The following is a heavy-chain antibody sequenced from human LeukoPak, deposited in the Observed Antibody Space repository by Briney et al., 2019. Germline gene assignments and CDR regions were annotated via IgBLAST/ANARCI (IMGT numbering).Heavy chain of an antibody. V-gene: IGHV4-39*07. CDR1: GGSISSITSLTYY. CDR3: ASLYDSSGRNRFDY. CDR2: VHYSGST. Sequence: SETLSLTCIVSGGSISSITSLTYYWNWIRQSPGTGLEWIGSVHYSGSTYYNPSLKSRVTISVDTSKNQFSLKLSSVTAADTAVHYCASLYDSSGRNRFDYWGQGTLVTVSS. J-gene: IGHJ4*02. D-gene: IGHD3-22*01.